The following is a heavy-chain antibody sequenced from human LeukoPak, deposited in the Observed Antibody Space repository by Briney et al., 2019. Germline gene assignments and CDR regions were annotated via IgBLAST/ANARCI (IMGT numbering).Heavy chain of an antibody. Sequence: SETLSLTCTVSGSSISNYYWGWIRKAPGKGLEWIGSIYYSGSTYYNPSLKSRVTISVDTSKNHFSLKLSSVTAADTAVYYCAREPGVVATINGDNWFDAWGQGTLVTVSS. V-gene: IGHV4-39*07. D-gene: IGHD5-12*01. J-gene: IGHJ5*02. CDR1: GSSISNYY. CDR2: IYYSGST. CDR3: AREPGVVATINGDNWFDA.